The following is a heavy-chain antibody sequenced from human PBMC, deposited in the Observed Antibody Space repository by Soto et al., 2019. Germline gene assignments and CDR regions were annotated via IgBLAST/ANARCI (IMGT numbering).Heavy chain of an antibody. CDR2: IIPIFGTA. V-gene: IGHV1-69*01. Sequence: QVQLVQSGAEVKKPGSSVKVSCKAPGGTFSSYAISWVRQAPGQGLEWMGGIIPIFGTAKYAQKFQGRVTITADESTSTGYXELSSLRSEDTXVXXXXXXXGGSSSLDIYYYYYYGMDVWGQGTTVTVSS. CDR3: XXXXGGSSSLDIYYYYYYGMDV. J-gene: IGHJ6*02. D-gene: IGHD3-3*02. CDR1: GGTFSSYA.